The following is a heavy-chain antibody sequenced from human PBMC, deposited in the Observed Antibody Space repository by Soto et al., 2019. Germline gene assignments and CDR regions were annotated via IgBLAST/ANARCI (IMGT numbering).Heavy chain of an antibody. CDR2: IIPIFGTA. J-gene: IGHJ3*02. Sequence: VKVSCKASGGTFSSYAISWVRQAPGQGLEWMGGIIPIFGTANYAQKFQGRVTITADESTSTAYMELSSLRSEDTAVYYCARSIVVVTPDAFDIWGQGTMVTVS. CDR1: GGTFSSYA. V-gene: IGHV1-69*13. CDR3: ARSIVVVTPDAFDI. D-gene: IGHD3-22*01.